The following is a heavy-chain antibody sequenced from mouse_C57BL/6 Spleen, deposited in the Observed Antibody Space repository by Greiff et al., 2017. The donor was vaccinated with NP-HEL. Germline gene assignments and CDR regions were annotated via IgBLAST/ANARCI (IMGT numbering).Heavy chain of an antibody. V-gene: IGHV1-82*01. CDR3: ASYDEGAWFAY. CDR1: GYAFSSSW. CDR2: IYPGDGDT. J-gene: IGHJ3*01. Sequence: QVQLKESGPELVKPGASVKISCKASGYAFSSSWMNWVKQRPGKGLEWIGRIYPGDGDTNYNGKFKGKATLTADKSSSTAYMQLSSLTSEDSAVYFCASYDEGAWFAYWGQGTLVTVSA. D-gene: IGHD2-12*01.